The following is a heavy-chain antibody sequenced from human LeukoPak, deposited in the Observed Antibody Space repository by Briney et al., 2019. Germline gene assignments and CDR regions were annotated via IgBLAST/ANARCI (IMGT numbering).Heavy chain of an antibody. Sequence: GGSLRLSCAASGFTFSSYAMHWVRQAPGKGLEWVAVISYDGSNKYYADSVKGRFIISRDNSKNTLYLQMNSLRAEDTAVYYCARDPSVLRYPRGPFDYWGQGTLVTVSS. CDR3: ARDPSVLRYPRGPFDY. V-gene: IGHV3-30-3*01. D-gene: IGHD3-9*01. CDR1: GFTFSSYA. J-gene: IGHJ4*02. CDR2: ISYDGSNK.